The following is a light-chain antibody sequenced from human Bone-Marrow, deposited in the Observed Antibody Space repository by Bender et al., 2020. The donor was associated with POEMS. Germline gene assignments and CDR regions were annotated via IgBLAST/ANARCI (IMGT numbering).Light chain of an antibody. Sequence: QSALTQPASVSGSPGQSITLSCTGTSSDVGNYNLVSWYQQYPGKAPKLLIYEDAKRPSGVSNRFSGSKSGNTASLTISALQSEDEADYHCCSFAGSSTWVFGGGTKVTVL. V-gene: IGLV2-23*01. CDR3: CSFAGSSTWV. CDR2: EDA. J-gene: IGLJ3*02. CDR1: SSDVGNYNL.